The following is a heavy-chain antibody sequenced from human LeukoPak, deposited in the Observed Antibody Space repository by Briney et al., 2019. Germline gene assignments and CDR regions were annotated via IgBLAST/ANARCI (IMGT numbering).Heavy chain of an antibody. CDR2: ISGSGGST. CDR1: GGSISSGGYS. D-gene: IGHD6-19*01. V-gene: IGHV3-23*01. Sequence: ETLSLTCAVAGGSISSGGYSWSWVRQAPGKGLEWVSAISGSGGSTYYADSVKGRFTISRDNSKNTLYLQMNSLRAEDTAVYYCAKALAGGFSDYWGQGTLVTVSS. J-gene: IGHJ4*02. CDR3: AKALAGGFSDY.